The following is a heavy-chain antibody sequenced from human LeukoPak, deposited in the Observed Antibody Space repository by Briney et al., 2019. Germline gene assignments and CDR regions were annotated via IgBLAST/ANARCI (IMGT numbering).Heavy chain of an antibody. CDR1: GFTFSSSA. V-gene: IGHV3-23*01. Sequence: PGGSLRLSCAASGFTFSSSAMSWVRQAPGKGLEWISSISGSGSGGSTYYADSVKGRFTISRDNSKNSLYLQMNSMRAEDTAVFYCARQSHPNWSYANWFDPWGQGTLVTVSS. J-gene: IGHJ5*02. CDR3: ARQSHPNWSYANWFDP. D-gene: IGHD1-7*01. CDR2: ISGSGSGGST.